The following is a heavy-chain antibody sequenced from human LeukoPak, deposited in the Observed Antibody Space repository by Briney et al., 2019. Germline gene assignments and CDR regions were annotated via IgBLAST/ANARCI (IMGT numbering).Heavy chain of an antibody. CDR1: DYSISHGYY. V-gene: IGHV4-38-2*01. D-gene: IGHD6-13*01. CDR2: IYHSGST. CDR3: ASQPYSTSWYEGFDP. Sequence: SETLSLTCSVSDYSISHGYYWGWIRQPPGKGLEWIGSIYHSGSTYYNPSLKSRVTISVDTSKNQFSLKLRSVTAADTAVYYCASQPYSTSWYEGFDPWGQGTLVTVSS. J-gene: IGHJ5*02.